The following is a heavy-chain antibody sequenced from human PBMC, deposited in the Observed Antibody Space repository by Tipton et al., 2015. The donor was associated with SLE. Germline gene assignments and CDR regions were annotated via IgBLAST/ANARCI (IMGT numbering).Heavy chain of an antibody. J-gene: IGHJ3*02. CDR2: IYYSGST. CDR3: ASDYGGNIDAFDI. Sequence: TLSLTCTVSGGSISSYYWSWIRQPPGKGLEWIGYIYYSGSTNYNPSLNSLVTISVDTSKNQFSLKLSSVTAADTAVYYCASDYGGNIDAFDIWGQGTMVTVSS. CDR1: GGSISSYY. D-gene: IGHD4-23*01. V-gene: IGHV4-59*01.